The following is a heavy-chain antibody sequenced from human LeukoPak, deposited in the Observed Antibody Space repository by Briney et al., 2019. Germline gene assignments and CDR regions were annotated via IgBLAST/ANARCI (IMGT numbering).Heavy chain of an antibody. V-gene: IGHV1-2*02. CDR2: INPNSGGT. J-gene: IGHJ4*02. CDR3: VRGGTNSWTKPYFFDY. D-gene: IGHD6-13*01. Sequence: ASVKVSCKASGYTFTGYYIQWVRQAPGQGLEWMGWINPNSGGTNYAQKFQGRVTMTLDSSISTAYMELTSLSSDDTAVYYCVRGGTNSWTKPYFFDYWGQGTLVTVSS. CDR1: GYTFTGYY.